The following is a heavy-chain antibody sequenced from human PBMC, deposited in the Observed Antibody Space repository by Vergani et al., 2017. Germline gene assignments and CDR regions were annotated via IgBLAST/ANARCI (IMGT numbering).Heavy chain of an antibody. CDR1: GGSISSYY. J-gene: IGHJ3*02. V-gene: IGHV4-59*12. CDR2: IYYSGST. D-gene: IGHD3-3*01. Sequence: QVQLQESGPGLVKPSETLSLTCTVSGGSISSYYWSWIRQPPGKGLEWIGYIYYSGSTNYNPSLKSRVTISVDTSKNQFSLKLSSVTAADTAVYYCARERVLPFWSGYRPDAFDIWGQGTTVTVSS. CDR3: ARERVLPFWSGYRPDAFDI.